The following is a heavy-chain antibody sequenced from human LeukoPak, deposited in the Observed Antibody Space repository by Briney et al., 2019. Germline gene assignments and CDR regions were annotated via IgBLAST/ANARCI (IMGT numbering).Heavy chain of an antibody. CDR2: IWNDGGNK. D-gene: IGHD2-2*01. CDR1: GFTFSSHG. Sequence: GGSLRLSCVASGFTFSSHGMHWVRQAPGKGLEWVAVIWNDGGNKYYADSVKGRFTISRDNSKNTLYLQMNSLRAEDTAVYYCARAEVPAAIKSGAFDIWGQGTMVTVSS. CDR3: ARAEVPAAIKSGAFDI. J-gene: IGHJ3*02. V-gene: IGHV3-33*01.